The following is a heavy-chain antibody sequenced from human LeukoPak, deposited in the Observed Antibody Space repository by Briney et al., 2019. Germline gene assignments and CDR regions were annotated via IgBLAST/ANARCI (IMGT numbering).Heavy chain of an antibody. Sequence: GGSLRLSCAASGFTFSSYAMSWVRQAPGKGLEWVSVIYSGGSTYYADSVKGRFTISRDNSKNTLYLQMNSLRAEDTAVYYCARGLWFGELLSWGQGTLVTVSS. CDR1: GFTFSSYA. D-gene: IGHD3-10*01. CDR2: IYSGGST. V-gene: IGHV3-53*01. CDR3: ARGLWFGELLS. J-gene: IGHJ5*02.